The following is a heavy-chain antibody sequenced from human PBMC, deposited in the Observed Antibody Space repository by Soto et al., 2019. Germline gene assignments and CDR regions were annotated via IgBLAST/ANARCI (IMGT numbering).Heavy chain of an antibody. Sequence: VGSLRLSCTGSGFLFSSYSMNWVRQAPGKGLEWVSSITTSRDYTYYADSVKGRFTISRDSAQKSLFLQMSSLRAEDTAVYYCARGQSGDFHYYGMDVWGQGTTVTVS. V-gene: IGHV3-21*01. D-gene: IGHD2-21*01. CDR3: ARGQSGDFHYYGMDV. CDR2: ITTSRDYT. J-gene: IGHJ6*02. CDR1: GFLFSSYS.